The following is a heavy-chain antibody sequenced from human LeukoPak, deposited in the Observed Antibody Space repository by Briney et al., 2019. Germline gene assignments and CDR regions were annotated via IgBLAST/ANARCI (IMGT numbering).Heavy chain of an antibody. CDR1: GGSISSYY. Sequence: PSETLSLTCTVSGGSISSYYWNWIRQPPGKGLEWIGYIYYSGSTNYNPSLKSRVTISVDTSKNQFSLKLSSVTAADTAVYYCARAAYSGSYHSDYWGQGTLVTVSS. CDR2: IYYSGST. J-gene: IGHJ4*02. V-gene: IGHV4-59*01. D-gene: IGHD1-26*01. CDR3: ARAAYSGSYHSDY.